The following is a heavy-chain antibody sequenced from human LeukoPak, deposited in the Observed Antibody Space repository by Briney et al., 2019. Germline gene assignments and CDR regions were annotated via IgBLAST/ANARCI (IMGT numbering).Heavy chain of an antibody. CDR2: IYYSGST. D-gene: IGHD3-10*01. CDR3: ARDGQYMVRGVMDV. V-gene: IGHV4-59*01. CDR1: GGSISSYY. J-gene: IGHJ6*02. Sequence: SETLSLTCTVSGGSISSYYWSWIRQPPGKGLEWIGYIYYSGSTNYNPSLKSRVTISVDTSKNQFSLKLSSVTAADTAVYYCARDGQYMVRGVMDVWGQGTTVTVSS.